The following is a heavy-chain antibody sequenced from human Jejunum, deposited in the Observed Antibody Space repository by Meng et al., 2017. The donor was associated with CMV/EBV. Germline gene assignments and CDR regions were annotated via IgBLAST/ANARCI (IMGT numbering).Heavy chain of an antibody. Sequence: CAASGFTLDTYGMSWVRQAPGKGLEWVSSISISSYTYYADSVKGRFTISRDNAKNSLYLQMNSLRAEDTAVYYCARVVKGGNYLEYLGQGTLVTVSS. CDR3: ARVVKGGNYLEY. CDR1: GFTLDTYG. J-gene: IGHJ4*02. CDR2: ISISSYT. V-gene: IGHV3-21*01. D-gene: IGHD4-23*01.